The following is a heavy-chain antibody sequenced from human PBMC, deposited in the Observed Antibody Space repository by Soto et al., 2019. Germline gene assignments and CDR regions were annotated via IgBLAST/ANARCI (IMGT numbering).Heavy chain of an antibody. V-gene: IGHV3-66*01. CDR2: IYSGGST. CDR1: GFTFSSYA. J-gene: IGHJ4*02. Sequence: GGSLRLSCAASGFTFSSYAMSWVRQAPGKGLEWVSVIYSGGSTYYADSVKGRFTISRDNSKNTLYLQMNSLRAEDTAVYYCARAVGAPTFDYWGQGTLVTVSS. CDR3: ARAVGAPTFDY. D-gene: IGHD3-3*01.